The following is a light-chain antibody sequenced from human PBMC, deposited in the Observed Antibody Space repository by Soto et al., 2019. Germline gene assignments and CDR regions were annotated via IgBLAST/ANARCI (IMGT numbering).Light chain of an antibody. CDR2: SNN. CDR1: SSNIGSNT. V-gene: IGLV1-44*01. J-gene: IGLJ1*01. CDR3: AAWDDSLSGYV. Sequence: SELTQPPSASGTPGQRVTISCSGSSSNIGSNTVNWYQQLPGTAPKLLIYSNNQRPSGVPDRFSGSKSGTSASLAISGLQSEDVSDYSCAAWDDSLSGYVFGPGSNLTV.